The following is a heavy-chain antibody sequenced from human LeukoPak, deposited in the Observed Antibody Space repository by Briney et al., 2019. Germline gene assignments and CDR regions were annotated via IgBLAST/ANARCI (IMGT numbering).Heavy chain of an antibody. V-gene: IGHV1-69*01. CDR2: IIPIFGTA. CDR3: ARSGGGATHFDY. D-gene: IGHD1-26*01. CDR1: GGTFSIYA. Sequence: GSSVNVSCKASGGTFSIYAISWVRQAPGQGLEWMGGIIPIFGTANYAQKFQGRVTITADESTSTAYMELSSLRPEDTAVYYCARSGGGATHFDYWGQGTLVTVSS. J-gene: IGHJ4*02.